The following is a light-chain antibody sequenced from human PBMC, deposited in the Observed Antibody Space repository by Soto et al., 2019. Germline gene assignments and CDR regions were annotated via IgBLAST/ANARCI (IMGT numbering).Light chain of an antibody. V-gene: IGKV3-20*01. CDR2: IAS. J-gene: IGKJ1*01. Sequence: EIVLTQSPGTLSLFAGERATLSCRATQSISSNYLAWYQQKPGQAPRLLIYIASSRATGIPDRLSGSGSGTDFKLTISRLEPKDSALYDCQQYGTSPWTFGQGTKVEIK. CDR1: QSISSNY. CDR3: QQYGTSPWT.